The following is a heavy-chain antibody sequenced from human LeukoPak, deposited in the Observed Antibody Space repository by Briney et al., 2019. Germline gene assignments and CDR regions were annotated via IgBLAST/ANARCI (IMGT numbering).Heavy chain of an antibody. D-gene: IGHD2-2*01. CDR3: ARGAGCSSTSCYYRFDP. Sequence: SETLSLTCAVYGGSFSGYYWSWIRPPPRKGPERIGVGNHSGSTNYNPSLKSRVTISVDTSKNQFSLKLSSVTAADTAVYYCARGAGCSSTSCYYRFDPWGQGTLVTVSS. CDR1: GGSFSGYY. J-gene: IGHJ5*02. V-gene: IGHV4-34*01. CDR2: GNHSGST.